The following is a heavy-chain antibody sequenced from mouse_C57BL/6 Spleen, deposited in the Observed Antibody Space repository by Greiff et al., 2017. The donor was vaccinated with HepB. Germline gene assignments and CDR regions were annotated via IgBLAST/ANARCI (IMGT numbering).Heavy chain of an antibody. CDR1: GFTFNTYA. CDR2: IRSKSSNYAT. V-gene: IGHV10-3*01. CDR3: VRGGTTVVSYWYFDV. J-gene: IGHJ1*03. Sequence: EVQRVESGGGLVQPKGSLKLSCAASGFTFNTYAMHWVRQAPGKGLEWVARIRSKSSNYATYYADSVKDRFTISRDDSQSMLYLQMNNLKTEDTAMYYCVRGGTTVVSYWYFDVWGTGTTVTVSS. D-gene: IGHD1-1*01.